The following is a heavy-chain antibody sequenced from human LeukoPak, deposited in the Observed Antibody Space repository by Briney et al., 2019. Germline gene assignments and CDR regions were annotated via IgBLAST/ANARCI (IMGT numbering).Heavy chain of an antibody. CDR1: GFIFSSYS. CDR3: AKAASSSWPSYYHGMDV. D-gene: IGHD6-13*01. J-gene: IGHJ6*02. CDR2: ITGSGGNT. V-gene: IGHV3-23*01. Sequence: GGSLRLSCAASGFIFSSYSMSWVRQAPGKGLEWVSVITGSGGNTYYADSVKGWFTISKDNSKNTVYLQMSSLRVDDTAVYYCAKAASSSWPSYYHGMDVWGQGTTVTVSS.